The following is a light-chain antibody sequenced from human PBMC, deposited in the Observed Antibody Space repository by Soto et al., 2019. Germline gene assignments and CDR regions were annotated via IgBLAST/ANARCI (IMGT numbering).Light chain of an antibody. CDR3: QQYYSTVKYS. Sequence: DIVMTQSPDSLTVSLGETATINCTSSQSVLNTSNKKNYISWFQQKSGRPPKLPIYWASTRESGVPDRFSGSGSETDFTLTINNVQAEDGAVYYCQQYYSTVKYSFGQGTKLDIK. J-gene: IGKJ2*01. V-gene: IGKV4-1*01. CDR1: QSVLNTSNKKNY. CDR2: WAS.